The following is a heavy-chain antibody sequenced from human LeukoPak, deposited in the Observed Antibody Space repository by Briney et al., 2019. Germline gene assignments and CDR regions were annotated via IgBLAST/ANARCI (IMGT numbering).Heavy chain of an antibody. V-gene: IGHV4-59*01. CDR1: GGSISSYY. J-gene: IGHJ5*02. CDR2: IYYSGST. CDR3: ARGAENQLLTWFDP. D-gene: IGHD2-2*01. Sequence: SETLSLTCTVSGGSISSYYWSWIRQSPGKGLEWIGHIYYSGSTKYNPSLKSRVTISADTSKNQFSLKLNSVTAADTAVYYCARGAENQLLTWFDPWGQGTLVTVSS.